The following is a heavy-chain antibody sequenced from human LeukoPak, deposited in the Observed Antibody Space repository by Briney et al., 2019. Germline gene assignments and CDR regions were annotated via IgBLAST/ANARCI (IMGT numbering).Heavy chain of an antibody. CDR3: ASPLLLDAFDI. CDR1: GFTFSTYS. J-gene: IGHJ3*02. Sequence: GGSLRLSCAASGFTFSTYSMSWVRRAPGKGLEWVSSISGSSSYIYYADSMKGRFTISRDNAKNSLYLQMNSLRAEDTAVYYCASPLLLDAFDIWGQGTMVTVSS. V-gene: IGHV3-21*01. D-gene: IGHD2-15*01. CDR2: ISGSSSYI.